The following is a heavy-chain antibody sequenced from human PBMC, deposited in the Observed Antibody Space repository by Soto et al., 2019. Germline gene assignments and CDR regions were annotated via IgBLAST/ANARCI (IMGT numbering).Heavy chain of an antibody. D-gene: IGHD3-22*01. V-gene: IGHV4-59*08. CDR3: ARLGAYYQAMDS. CDR1: DGSLSPNY. J-gene: IGHJ1*01. CDR2: IYFAGTT. Sequence: SETLSFTCTVSDGSLSPNYWSWIRQPQGKGLEWIGYIYFAGTTTYNPSLQSRVSISLDTSKNEVSLKLTSVTAADTAVYFCARLGAYYQAMDSWGQGTLVTVS.